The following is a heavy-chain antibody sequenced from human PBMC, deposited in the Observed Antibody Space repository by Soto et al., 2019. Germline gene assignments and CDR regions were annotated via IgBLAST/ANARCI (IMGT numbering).Heavy chain of an antibody. Sequence: GASVKVSCKASGYTFTGYYMHWVRQAPGQGLEWMGWINPNSGGTNYAQKFQGWVTMTRDTSISTAHMELSRLRSDDTAVYYCARDFRSAARTYYYYYGMDVWGQGTTVT. J-gene: IGHJ6*02. D-gene: IGHD6-6*01. CDR2: INPNSGGT. CDR1: GYTFTGYY. V-gene: IGHV1-2*04. CDR3: ARDFRSAARTYYYYYGMDV.